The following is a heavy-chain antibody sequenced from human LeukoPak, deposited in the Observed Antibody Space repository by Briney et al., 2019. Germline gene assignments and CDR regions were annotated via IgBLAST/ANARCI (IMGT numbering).Heavy chain of an antibody. CDR3: ARKTDSGGQGDY. V-gene: IGHV3-23*01. Sequence: GGSLRLSCAASGFTFSSYAMSWVRQAPGKGLEWVSAISGSGGSTYYADSVKGRFAISRDNSKNTLYLQMNSLRAEDTAVYYCARKTDSGGQGDYWGPGTLVTVSS. CDR2: ISGSGGST. D-gene: IGHD3-22*01. CDR1: GFTFSSYA. J-gene: IGHJ4*02.